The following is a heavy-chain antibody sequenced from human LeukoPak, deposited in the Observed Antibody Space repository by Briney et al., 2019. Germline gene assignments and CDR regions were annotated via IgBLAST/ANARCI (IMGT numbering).Heavy chain of an antibody. D-gene: IGHD3-10*01. CDR3: ARSMVRGVIIQPGDY. V-gene: IGHV3-33*01. Sequence: GRSLRLSCAASGFTFSSYGMHWVRQAPGKGLEWVAVIWYDGSNKYYADSVKGRFTISRDNSKNTLYLQMNSLRAEDTAVYYCARSMVRGVIIQPGDYWGQGTLVTVSS. J-gene: IGHJ4*02. CDR1: GFTFSSYG. CDR2: IWYDGSNK.